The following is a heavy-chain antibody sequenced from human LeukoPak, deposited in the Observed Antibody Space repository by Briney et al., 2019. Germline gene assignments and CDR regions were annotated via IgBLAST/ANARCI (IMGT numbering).Heavy chain of an antibody. CDR2: ISYDGSNK. V-gene: IGHV3-30-3*01. CDR1: GFTFSSYA. CDR3: AIYCSGGSCPVDS. D-gene: IGHD2-15*01. J-gene: IGHJ4*02. Sequence: PGRSLRLSCAASGFTFSSYAMHWVRQAPGKGLEWVAVISYDGSNKYYADSVTGRFTISRDNSKNTLYLQMNSLRTEDTALYYCAIYCSGGSCPVDSWGRGTLVTVSS.